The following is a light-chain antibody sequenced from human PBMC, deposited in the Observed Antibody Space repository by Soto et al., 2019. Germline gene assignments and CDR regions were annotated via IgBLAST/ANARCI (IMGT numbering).Light chain of an antibody. CDR1: QGISNY. Sequence: DVQLTQSPSFLSASVIDGGIITCRASQGISNYLAWYQQKSGKAPNLLIYGASTLQSGVPSRFSGSGSGTEFTLTISSLQPEDFATYHCQQFNSYPLTFGGGTKVDIK. J-gene: IGKJ4*01. CDR3: QQFNSYPLT. V-gene: IGKV1-9*01. CDR2: GAS.